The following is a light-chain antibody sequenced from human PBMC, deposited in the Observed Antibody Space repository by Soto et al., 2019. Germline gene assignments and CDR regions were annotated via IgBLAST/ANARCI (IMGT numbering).Light chain of an antibody. CDR2: GAS. V-gene: IGKV3-20*01. Sequence: EIVLTQSPGTLSLSPGERATLSCRASQSVSGSYLAWYQQKPGQAPRLLIYGASTRASGIPARFSGSGSGTDFTLTISRLEPEDFAVYYCQEYGSSPWTFGQGTKVDIK. CDR1: QSVSGSY. CDR3: QEYGSSPWT. J-gene: IGKJ1*01.